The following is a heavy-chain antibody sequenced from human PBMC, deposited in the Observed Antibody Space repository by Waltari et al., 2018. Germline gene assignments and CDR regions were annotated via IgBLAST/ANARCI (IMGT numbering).Heavy chain of an antibody. Sequence: QVQLVESGGGLVKPGGSLRLSCAASGFTFSDYYMSWIRQAPGKGLEWVSYISSSGSTIYYADSVKGRFTISRDNSKNTLYLQMNSLRAEDTAVYYCFGLAVVVVAATPEVDYWGQGTLVTVSS. V-gene: IGHV3-11*01. CDR2: ISSSGSTI. CDR3: FGLAVVVVAATPEVDY. CDR1: GFTFSDYY. J-gene: IGHJ4*02. D-gene: IGHD2-15*01.